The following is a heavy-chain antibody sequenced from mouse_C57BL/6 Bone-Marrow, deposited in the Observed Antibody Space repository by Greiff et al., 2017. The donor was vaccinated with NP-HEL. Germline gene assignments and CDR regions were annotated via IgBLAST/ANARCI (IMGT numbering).Heavy chain of an antibody. Sequence: QVQLKESGAELVRPGASVKLSCKASGYTFTDYYINWVKQRPGQGLEWIARIYPGSGNTYYNEKFKGKATLTAEKSSSTAYMQLSSLTSEDSAVYFCARRGNYYGNSDYWGPGPPLTVSS. CDR2: IYPGSGNT. J-gene: IGHJ2*01. CDR1: GYTFTDYY. V-gene: IGHV1-76*01. D-gene: IGHD2-1*01. CDR3: ARRGNYYGNSDY.